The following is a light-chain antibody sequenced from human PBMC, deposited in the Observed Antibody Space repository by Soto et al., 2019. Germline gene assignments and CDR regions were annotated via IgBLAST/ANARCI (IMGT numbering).Light chain of an antibody. CDR1: SHDIGAFDY. J-gene: IGLJ1*01. CDR3: SSFTTNRIYV. CDR2: GVR. V-gene: IGLV2-14*01. Sequence: QAARSQPTSVSRSPGHSITVSFTGNSHDIGAFDYVSWYQQHPGKAPRLLIHGVRIRPSGIPSRFSASKSGLTASLTISGLQAEEEADYYCSSFTTNRIYVFGPGTKVTVL.